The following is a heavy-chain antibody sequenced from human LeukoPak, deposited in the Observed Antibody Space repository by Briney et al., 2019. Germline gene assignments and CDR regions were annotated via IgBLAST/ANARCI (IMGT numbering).Heavy chain of an antibody. V-gene: IGHV3-23*01. J-gene: IGHJ4*02. Sequence: GGSLRLSCAASGFTFSNYAMNWVRQVPGKGLEWVSIITDSGGDTNYADSVKGRFTISRDNSKSTLYLQMNSLRAEDTAVYYCAKGEMATNHFDYWGQGTLVTVSS. CDR2: ITDSGGDT. D-gene: IGHD5-24*01. CDR1: GFTFSNYA. CDR3: AKGEMATNHFDY.